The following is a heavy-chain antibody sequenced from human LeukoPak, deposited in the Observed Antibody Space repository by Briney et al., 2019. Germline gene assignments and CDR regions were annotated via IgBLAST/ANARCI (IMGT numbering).Heavy chain of an antibody. CDR1: GGSISGYY. V-gene: IGHV4-59*01. CDR3: ARVYGDTAMVFLDY. J-gene: IGHJ4*02. Sequence: PSETLSLTCTVSGGSISGYYWSWIRQPPGKGLEWIAYIYDSGSTNYNPSLKSRVTISVDTSKNQFSLKLSSVTAADTAVYYCARVYGDTAMVFLDYWGQGTLVTVSS. D-gene: IGHD5-18*01. CDR2: IYDSGST.